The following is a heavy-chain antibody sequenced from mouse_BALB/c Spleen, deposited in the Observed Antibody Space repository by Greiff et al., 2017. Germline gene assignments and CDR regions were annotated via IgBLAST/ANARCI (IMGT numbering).Heavy chain of an antibody. CDR2: ILPGSGST. Sequence: QVQLQQSGAELMKPGASVKLSCKATGYPSSSYWLEWVKQRPGHGLEWIGEILPGSGSTNYNEKFKGKATFTADTSSNTAYMQLSSLTSEDSAVYYCASRSTMITTGAYWGQGTLVTVSA. D-gene: IGHD2-4*01. CDR3: ASRSTMITTGAY. J-gene: IGHJ3*01. V-gene: IGHV1-9*01. CDR1: GYPSSSYW.